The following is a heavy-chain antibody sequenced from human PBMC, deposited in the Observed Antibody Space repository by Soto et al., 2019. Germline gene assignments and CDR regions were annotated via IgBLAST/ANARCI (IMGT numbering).Heavy chain of an antibody. CDR1: GYTFTGYY. Sequence: QVQLVQSGAEVKKPGASVKVSCKASGYTFTGYYMHWLRQAPGQGLEWMGWINPNSGGTNYAQKFQGRVTMTRDTSISTAYMELSRLRSDDTAVYYCARLTTVVKDYWYFDLWGRGTLVTVSS. J-gene: IGHJ2*01. V-gene: IGHV1-2*02. D-gene: IGHD4-17*01. CDR3: ARLTTVVKDYWYFDL. CDR2: INPNSGGT.